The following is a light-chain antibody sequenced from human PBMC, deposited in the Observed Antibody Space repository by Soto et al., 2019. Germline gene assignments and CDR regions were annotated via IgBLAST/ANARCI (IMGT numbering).Light chain of an antibody. CDR1: SSDVGGYNY. CDR3: CSYAGSYTWV. Sequence: QSVLTQPRSVSGSPGQSVTISCTGTSSDVGGYNYVSWYQQHPGKAPKLMIYDVSKRPSGVPDRFFGSKSGNTASLTISGLQAEDEADYYCCSYAGSYTWVFGGGTKLTV. V-gene: IGLV2-11*01. CDR2: DVS. J-gene: IGLJ3*02.